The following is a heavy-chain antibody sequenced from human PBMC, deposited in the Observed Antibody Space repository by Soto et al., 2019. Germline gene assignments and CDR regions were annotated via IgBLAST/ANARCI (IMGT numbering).Heavy chain of an antibody. V-gene: IGHV3-11*01. CDR1: GFTFSDYY. CDR2: ISSSGSTI. Sequence: SLRLSCAASGFTFSDYYMSWIRQAPGKGLEWVSYISSSGSTIYYADSVKGRFTISRDNAKNSLYLQMNSLRAEDTAVYYCARDVSTDSSGYHLFDYWGQGTLVTVSS. J-gene: IGHJ4*02. CDR3: ARDVSTDSSGYHLFDY. D-gene: IGHD3-22*01.